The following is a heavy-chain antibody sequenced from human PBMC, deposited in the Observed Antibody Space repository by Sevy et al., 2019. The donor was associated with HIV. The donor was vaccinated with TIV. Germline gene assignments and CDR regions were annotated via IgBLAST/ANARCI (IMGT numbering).Heavy chain of an antibody. CDR2: ISSSGSTI. CDR3: ARDDRVDTYSPTL. CDR1: GFTFSDYY. J-gene: IGHJ4*02. V-gene: IGHV3-11*04. Sequence: GGSLRLSCAASGFTFSDYYMSWIRQAPGKGLEWVSYISSSGSTIYYADSVKRRFTISRDNAKNSLYLQMNSLRAEDTAVYYCARDDRVDTYSPTLWGQGTLVTVSS. D-gene: IGHD5-18*01.